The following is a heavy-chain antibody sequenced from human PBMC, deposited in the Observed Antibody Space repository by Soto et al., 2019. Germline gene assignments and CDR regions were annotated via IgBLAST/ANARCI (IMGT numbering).Heavy chain of an antibody. D-gene: IGHD2-2*01. Sequence: PXGSLGLSCAASGFTFSSYGMHGVRQAPGKGLEWVAVISYDGSNKYYADSVKGRFTISRDNSKNTLYLQMNSLRAEDTAVYYCATGGLPADYYYGMDVWGQGTTVTVSS. CDR2: ISYDGSNK. CDR1: GFTFSSYG. CDR3: ATGGLPADYYYGMDV. J-gene: IGHJ6*02. V-gene: IGHV3-30*03.